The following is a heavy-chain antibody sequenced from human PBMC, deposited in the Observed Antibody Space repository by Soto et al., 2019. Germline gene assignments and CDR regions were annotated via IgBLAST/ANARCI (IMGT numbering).Heavy chain of an antibody. V-gene: IGHV4-59*01. J-gene: IGHJ4*02. CDR2: IYYLGST. CDR1: GGSMSEYF. CDR3: ARDGYDGSGSPYPAY. Sequence: SETLSLTCSVSGGSMSEYFWSWIRQSPGKGLEWIGYIYYLGSTDYNPSLKSRVTISVDTSKRQFSLRLTSVTAADTAVYYCARDGYDGSGSPYPAYWGPGTQVTVPS. D-gene: IGHD3-10*01.